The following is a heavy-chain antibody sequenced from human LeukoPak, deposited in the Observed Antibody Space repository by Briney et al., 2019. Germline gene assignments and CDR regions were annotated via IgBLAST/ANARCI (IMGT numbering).Heavy chain of an antibody. CDR1: GFTFSSYG. V-gene: IGHV3-30*02. Sequence: PGGSLRLSCAASGFTFSSYGMHWVRQAPGKGLEWVAFIRYDGSNKYYADSVKGRFTISRDNSKNTLYLQMNSLRAEDTAVYYCAKTRLVVVVAAVDFDYWGQGTLVTVSS. D-gene: IGHD2-15*01. J-gene: IGHJ4*02. CDR3: AKTRLVVVVAAVDFDY. CDR2: IRYDGSNK.